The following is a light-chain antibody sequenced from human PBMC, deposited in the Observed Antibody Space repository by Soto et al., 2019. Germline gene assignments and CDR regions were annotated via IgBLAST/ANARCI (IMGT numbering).Light chain of an antibody. V-gene: IGLV2-14*01. Sequence: QSVLTQPASVSGSPGQSITISCTGASSDIGGYNYVSWYQHHPGKAPKLLIYEVTNRPSGVSNRFSGSKSGKTASLTISGLQAEDEADYYCSSYTTSGSLFYVFGTGTKV. CDR1: SSDIGGYNY. CDR3: SSYTTSGSLFYV. J-gene: IGLJ1*01. CDR2: EVT.